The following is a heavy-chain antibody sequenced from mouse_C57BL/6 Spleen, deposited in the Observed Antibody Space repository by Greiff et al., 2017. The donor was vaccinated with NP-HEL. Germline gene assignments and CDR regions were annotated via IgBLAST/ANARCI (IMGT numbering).Heavy chain of an antibody. Sequence: EVKLMESGEGLVKPGGSLKLSCAASGFTFSSYAMSWVRQTPEKRLEWVAYISSGGDYIYYADTVKGRFTISRDNARNTLYLQMSSLKSEDTAMYYCTRAAQATCFDYWGQGTTLTVSS. CDR3: TRAAQATCFDY. D-gene: IGHD3-2*02. V-gene: IGHV5-9-1*02. CDR1: GFTFSSYA. J-gene: IGHJ2*01. CDR2: ISSGGDYI.